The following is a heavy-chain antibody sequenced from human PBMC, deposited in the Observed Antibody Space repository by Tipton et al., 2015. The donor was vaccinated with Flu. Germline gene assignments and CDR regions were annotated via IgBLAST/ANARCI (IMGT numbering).Heavy chain of an antibody. CDR2: IYTSGST. Sequence: TLSLTCTVSGGSISSYYWSWIRQPAGKGLEWIGRIYTSGSTNYNPSLKSRVTMSVDTSKNQFSLKLSSVTAADTAVYYCARDLPPKWELSRGDYYGMDVWGQGTTVTVSS. D-gene: IGHD1-26*01. CDR3: ARDLPPKWELSRGDYYGMDV. V-gene: IGHV4-4*07. CDR1: GGSISSYY. J-gene: IGHJ6*02.